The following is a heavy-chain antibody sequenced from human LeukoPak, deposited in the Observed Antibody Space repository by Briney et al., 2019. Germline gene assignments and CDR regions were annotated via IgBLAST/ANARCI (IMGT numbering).Heavy chain of an antibody. Sequence: GGSLRLSCAASGFTFSTYWMTWVRQAPGKGLEWVANIKQDGGEKQYVDSVKGRFAISRDNAENSLYLQMNSLKAEDTAVYYCGRFTRSGDSVYWGQGTLVTVSS. J-gene: IGHJ4*02. CDR3: GRFTRSGDSVY. CDR1: GFTFSTYW. V-gene: IGHV3-7*04. D-gene: IGHD7-27*01. CDR2: IKQDGGEK.